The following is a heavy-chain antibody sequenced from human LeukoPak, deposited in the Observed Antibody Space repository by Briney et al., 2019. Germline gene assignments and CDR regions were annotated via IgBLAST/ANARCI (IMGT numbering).Heavy chain of an antibody. CDR3: ARIVGATGYYYYMDV. J-gene: IGHJ6*03. Sequence: PGGSLRLSCTPSGFTFSSYAMSWVRQAPGKGLEWVSSISSSSSYIYYADSVKGRFTISRDNAKNSLYLQMNSLRAEDTAVYYCARIVGATGYYYYMDVWGKGTTVTVSS. CDR1: GFTFSSYA. CDR2: ISSSSSYI. V-gene: IGHV3-21*01. D-gene: IGHD1-26*01.